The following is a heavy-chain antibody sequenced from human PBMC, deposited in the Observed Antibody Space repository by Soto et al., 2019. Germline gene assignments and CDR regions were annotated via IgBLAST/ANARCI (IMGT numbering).Heavy chain of an antibody. J-gene: IGHJ4*02. D-gene: IGHD3-22*01. V-gene: IGHV1-18*04. CDR1: GYTFTSYG. Sequence: ASVKVSCKASGYTFTSYGISWVRQAPGHGLEWMGWISAYNGNTDYAQKLQGRVTMTTDTSTSTAYMELRSLRSDDTAVYYCARDSYDSSGPAFGFWGQGTLVTVPS. CDR3: ARDSYDSSGPAFGF. CDR2: ISAYNGNT.